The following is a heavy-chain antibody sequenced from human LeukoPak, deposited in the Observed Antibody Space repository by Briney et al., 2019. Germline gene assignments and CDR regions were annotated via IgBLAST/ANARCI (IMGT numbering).Heavy chain of an antibody. CDR1: GYTFTSYG. CDR3: AWENRDGYNKDY. D-gene: IGHD5-24*01. V-gene: IGHV1-18*01. J-gene: IGHJ4*02. Sequence: ASVKVSCKASGYTFTSYGISWVRQAPGQGLEWMGWFSAYNGNTNYAQKLQGRVTMTTDTSTSTAYMELRSLRSDDTAVYYCAWENRDGYNKDYWGQGTLVTVSS. CDR2: FSAYNGNT.